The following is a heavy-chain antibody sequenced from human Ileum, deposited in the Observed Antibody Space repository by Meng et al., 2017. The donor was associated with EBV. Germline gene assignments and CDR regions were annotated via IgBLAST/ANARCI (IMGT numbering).Heavy chain of an antibody. V-gene: IGHV4-4*02. CDR2: TSHSGST. D-gene: IGHD3-22*01. Sequence: LQASGPVLVKPSEIPSLSCAVSGGAISRSDWWSWVRQPPGKGLEWIGETSHSGSTNYSPSLKSRVTISLDKSKNQLSLKLNSVTAADTAVYYCASSDYYRSDYWGQGTLVTVSS. CDR3: ASSDYYRSDY. J-gene: IGHJ4*02. CDR1: GGAISRSDW.